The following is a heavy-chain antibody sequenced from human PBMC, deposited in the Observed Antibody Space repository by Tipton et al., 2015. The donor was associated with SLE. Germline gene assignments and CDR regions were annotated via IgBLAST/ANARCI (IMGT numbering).Heavy chain of an antibody. CDR2: MNPNSGNT. V-gene: IGHV1-8*01. CDR1: GYTFTSYD. D-gene: IGHD1-1*01. CDR3: ARVPVRTTGGFGRFRMDV. J-gene: IGHJ6*04. Sequence: QLVQSGAEVRKPGASVKVSCKASGYTFTSYDINWVRQATGQGLEWMGWMNPNSGNTGYAQKLQGRVTMTRNTSMSTAYMELNSLRSEYTAVYYCARVPVRTTGGFGRFRMDVWGKGTTVTVSS.